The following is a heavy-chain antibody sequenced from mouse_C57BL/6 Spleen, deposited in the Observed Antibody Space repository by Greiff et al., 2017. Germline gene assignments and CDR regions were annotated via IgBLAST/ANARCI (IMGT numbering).Heavy chain of an antibody. CDR1: GFSFTSYG. CDR3: AKNSRDGSSDGYFDV. J-gene: IGHJ1*03. Sequence: QVQLQQSGPGLVQPSQSLSITCTVSGFSFTSYGVHWVRQSPGKGLEWLGVIWRGGSTDYNEAFMSRLSITKDNSKSQVFFKMNSLQADDTAIYYCAKNSRDGSSDGYFDVWGTGTTVTVSS. V-gene: IGHV2-5*01. D-gene: IGHD1-1*01. CDR2: IWRGGST.